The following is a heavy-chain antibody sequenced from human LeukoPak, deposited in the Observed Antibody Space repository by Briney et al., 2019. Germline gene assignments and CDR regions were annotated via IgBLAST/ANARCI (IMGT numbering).Heavy chain of an antibody. J-gene: IGHJ3*02. CDR1: GYTFTSYG. CDR3: ARDRTIFGVAQGAFDI. CDR2: ISAYNGNT. V-gene: IGHV1-18*01. Sequence: GASVKVSCKASGYTFTSYGISWVRQAPGQGLEWMGWISAYNGNTNYAQKLQGRVTMTTDTSTSTAYMELRSLRSDDTAVYNCARDRTIFGVAQGAFDIWGQGTMVTVSS. D-gene: IGHD3-3*01.